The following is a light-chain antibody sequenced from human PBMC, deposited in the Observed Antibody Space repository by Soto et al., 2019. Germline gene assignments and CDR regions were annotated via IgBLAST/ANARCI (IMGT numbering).Light chain of an antibody. CDR2: GNS. V-gene: IGLV1-40*01. CDR3: QSYDSSQASV. Sequence: QSVLTQPPSVSGAPGQRVTISCTGSSSNIGAGYDVHWYQQLPGTAPKLLIYGNSNRPSGVPDRFSGSKSGTSASLAITGLQAEDEADYYCQSYDSSQASVFGTGTKLTVL. CDR1: SSNIGAGYD. J-gene: IGLJ1*01.